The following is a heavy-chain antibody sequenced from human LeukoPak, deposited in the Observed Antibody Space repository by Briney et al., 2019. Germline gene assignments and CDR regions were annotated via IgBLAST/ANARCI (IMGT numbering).Heavy chain of an antibody. Sequence: SETLPLTCTVSGASISNFYWSWIRQPPGKGLEWIGDISYSGSTNYNLSLKSRVTMSVDTSKNQFSLKLRSVTAADTAVYYCARLHCSSPSCHRNWFDPWGQGTLVTVST. CDR3: ARLHCSSPSCHRNWFDP. CDR1: GASISNFY. D-gene: IGHD2-2*01. J-gene: IGHJ5*02. CDR2: ISYSGST. V-gene: IGHV4-59*01.